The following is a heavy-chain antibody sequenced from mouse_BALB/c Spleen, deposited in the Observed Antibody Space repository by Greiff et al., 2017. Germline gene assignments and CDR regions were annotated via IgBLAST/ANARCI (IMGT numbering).Heavy chain of an antibody. CDR3: ASGYYGYAMDY. D-gene: IGHD1-1*01. CDR2: IWSGGST. Sequence: VKLMESGPGLVQPSQSLSITCTVSGFSLTSYGVHWVRQSPGKGLEWLGVIWSGGSTDYNAAFISRLSISKDNSKSQVFFKMNSLQANDTAIYYCASGYYGYAMDYWGQGTSVTVSS. CDR1: GFSLTSYG. J-gene: IGHJ4*01. V-gene: IGHV2-2*02.